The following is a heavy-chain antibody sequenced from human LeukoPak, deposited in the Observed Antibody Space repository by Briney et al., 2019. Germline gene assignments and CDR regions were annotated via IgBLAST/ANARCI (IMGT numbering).Heavy chain of an antibody. CDR2: INPSGGST. D-gene: IGHD6-13*01. Sequence: GASVKVSCKASGYTFTSYYMHWVRQAPGQGLEWMGIINPSGGSTSYAQKFQGRVTITRNTSISTAYMELSSLRSEDTAVYYCARGPAVSAPKDYYMDVWGKGTTVTVSS. V-gene: IGHV1-46*01. CDR3: ARGPAVSAPKDYYMDV. J-gene: IGHJ6*03. CDR1: GYTFTSYY.